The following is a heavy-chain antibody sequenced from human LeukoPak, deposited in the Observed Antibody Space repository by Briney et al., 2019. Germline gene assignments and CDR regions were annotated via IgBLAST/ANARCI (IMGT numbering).Heavy chain of an antibody. CDR2: ICYSGST. CDR3: VRIYCTSTSCYGDSYYGMDV. Sequence: SETLSLTCTVSGGSISSSSYCWGWLRQPPGKGLEWIGSICYSGSTFYNPSLKTRVTMSVDTSENQFSLKLSSVTAADSTVYYCVRIYCTSTSCYGDSYYGMDVWGQGTTVTVSS. J-gene: IGHJ6*02. V-gene: IGHV4-39*01. CDR1: GGSISSSSYC. D-gene: IGHD2-2*01.